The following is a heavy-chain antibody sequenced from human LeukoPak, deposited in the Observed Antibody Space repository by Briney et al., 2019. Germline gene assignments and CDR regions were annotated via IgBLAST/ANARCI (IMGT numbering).Heavy chain of an antibody. V-gene: IGHV4-4*07. CDR2: IYTSGST. J-gene: IGHJ4*02. CDR3: AREDVDTAMVYFDY. CDR1: GGSISSYY. Sequence: SETLSLTCTVSGGSISSYYWSWIRQPAGKGLEWIGRIYTSGSTNYNPSLKSRVTMSVDTSKNQFSLKLSSVTAADTAVYYCAREDVDTAMVYFDYWGQGTVVTVSS. D-gene: IGHD5-18*01.